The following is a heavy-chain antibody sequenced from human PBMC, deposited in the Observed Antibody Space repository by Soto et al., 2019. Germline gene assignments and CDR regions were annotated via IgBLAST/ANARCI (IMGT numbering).Heavy chain of an antibody. CDR3: AKEQFTAGCDYFYFYGMDV. Sequence: EVVLLESGGGLVQPGGSLRLSCEASGITFSSFAMSWVRQTPGKGLEWLSGISGGGGGSYYADSVKGRFTISRDNSKNTLYLEMNRLRVEDTALYYWAKEQFTAGCDYFYFYGMDVWGRGTAVTLSS. V-gene: IGHV3-23*01. D-gene: IGHD5-18*01. CDR1: GITFSSFA. J-gene: IGHJ6*02. CDR2: ISGGGGGS.